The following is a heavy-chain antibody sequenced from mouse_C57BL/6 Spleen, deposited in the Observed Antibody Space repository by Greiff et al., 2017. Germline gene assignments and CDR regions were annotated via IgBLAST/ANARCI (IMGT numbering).Heavy chain of an antibody. J-gene: IGHJ2*01. Sequence: QVQLQQPGAELVKPGASVKLSCKASGYTFTSYWMQWVKQRPGQGLEWIGDIDPSDSYTNYNQKFKGKATLTVDTSSSTAYMQLSSLTSEDSAVYYCARQGYYGSSGYWGQGTTLTVSS. CDR1: GYTFTSYW. V-gene: IGHV1-50*01. D-gene: IGHD1-1*01. CDR3: ARQGYYGSSGY. CDR2: IDPSDSYT.